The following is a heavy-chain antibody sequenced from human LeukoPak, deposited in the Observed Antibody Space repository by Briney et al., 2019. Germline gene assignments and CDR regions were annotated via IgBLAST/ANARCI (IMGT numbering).Heavy chain of an antibody. J-gene: IGHJ4*02. V-gene: IGHV4-39*07. D-gene: IGHD6-19*01. Sequence: PSETLSLTCTISGGSISSISYYWGWIRQPPGKGLEWIGSIYYTGSTYYNPSLKSRVTVSVDTSKNQFSLKLSSVTAADTAVYYCASGWSSGWYYFDYWGQGTLVTVSS. CDR2: IYYTGST. CDR3: ASGWSSGWYYFDY. CDR1: GGSISSISYY.